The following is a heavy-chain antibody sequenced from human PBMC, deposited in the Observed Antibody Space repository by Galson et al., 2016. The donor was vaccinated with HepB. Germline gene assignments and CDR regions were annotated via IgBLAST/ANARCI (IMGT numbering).Heavy chain of an antibody. V-gene: IGHV5-51*01. J-gene: IGHJ4*02. CDR1: GYSFSSYW. CDR2: ISPGDSDT. Sequence: QSGAEVKKPGESLKISCKGSGYSFSSYWIGWVRQMPGKGLEWMGIISPGDSDTRYSPSFQGQVTISVDKAINTAYMQWSSLKASDSGIYYCARRPPVTGRSGHYFDSWVQGTLVTVSA. CDR3: ARRPPVTGRSGHYFDS. D-gene: IGHD4-11*01.